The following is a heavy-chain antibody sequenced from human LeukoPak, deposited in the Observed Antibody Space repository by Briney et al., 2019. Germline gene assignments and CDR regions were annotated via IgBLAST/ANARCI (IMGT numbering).Heavy chain of an antibody. J-gene: IGHJ4*02. CDR3: ARGNGNWNVERGLLSDY. D-gene: IGHD1-1*01. CDR1: GYTFTSYD. V-gene: IGHV1-8*01. Sequence: ASVKVSCKASGYTFTSYDINWVRQATGQGLEWMGWMNPNSGNTGYAQKFQGRVTMTRNTSISTAYMELSSLRSEDTAVYYCARGNGNWNVERGLLSDYWGQGTLVTVSS. CDR2: MNPNSGNT.